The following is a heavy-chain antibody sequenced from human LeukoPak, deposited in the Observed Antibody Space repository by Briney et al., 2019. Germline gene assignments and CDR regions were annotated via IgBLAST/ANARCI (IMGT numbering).Heavy chain of an antibody. J-gene: IGHJ6*03. Sequence: PSETLSLTCTVSDGSINGYYWSWIRQSPGKGLDWIGYMYSGGTTNYSPSLKSRVTMSVDTSKNQFSLKLSSVTAADTAVYYCAREALIEGFYYYMDVWGKGTTVTVSS. D-gene: IGHD3-22*01. CDR3: AREALIEGFYYYMDV. V-gene: IGHV4-59*12. CDR2: MYSGGTT. CDR1: DGSINGYY.